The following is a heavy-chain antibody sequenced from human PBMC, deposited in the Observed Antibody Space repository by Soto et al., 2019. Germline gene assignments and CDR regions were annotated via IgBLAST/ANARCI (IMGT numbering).Heavy chain of an antibody. CDR1: GGPISSGDYY. CDR3: ARATLRPYDFWSGASGNWFDP. D-gene: IGHD3-3*01. Sequence: PLSLTCTVSGGPISSGDYYWSWIRQPPGKGLEWIGYIYYSGSTYYNPSLKSRVTISVDTSKNQFSLKLRPVTYADTAVYYCARATLRPYDFWSGASGNWFDPWGQGTLVTVSS. CDR2: IYYSGST. J-gene: IGHJ5*02. V-gene: IGHV4-30-4*01.